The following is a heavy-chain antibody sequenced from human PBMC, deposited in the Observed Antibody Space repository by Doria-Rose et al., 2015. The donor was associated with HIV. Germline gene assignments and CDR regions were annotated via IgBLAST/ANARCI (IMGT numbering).Heavy chain of an antibody. D-gene: IGHD6-13*01. CDR2: IFSYDER. V-gene: IGHV2-26*01. Sequence: QVTLKESGPVLVKPTETLTLTCTVSGVSLSSPGMGVSWIRQPPGKALGWLANIFSYDERSYKTSLKSRLTISRDTSKSQVVLTMTDMDPVDTATYYCARIKSSRWYHKYYFDFWGQGTLVIVSA. CDR1: GVSLSSPGMG. J-gene: IGHJ4*02. CDR3: ARIKSSRWYHKYYFDF.